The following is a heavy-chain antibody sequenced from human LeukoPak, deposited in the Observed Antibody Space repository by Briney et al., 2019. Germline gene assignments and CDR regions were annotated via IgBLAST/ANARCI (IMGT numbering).Heavy chain of an antibody. J-gene: IGHJ3*02. CDR1: GFTVSSNY. Sequence: GGSLRLSCAASGFTVSSNYMSWVRQAPGKGLEWVPVIYSGGSTYYADSVKGRFTISRDNSKNTLYLQMNSLRAEDTAVYYCAREETTVTPDAFDIWGQGTMVTVSS. V-gene: IGHV3-66*01. CDR3: AREETTVTPDAFDI. CDR2: IYSGGST. D-gene: IGHD4-4*01.